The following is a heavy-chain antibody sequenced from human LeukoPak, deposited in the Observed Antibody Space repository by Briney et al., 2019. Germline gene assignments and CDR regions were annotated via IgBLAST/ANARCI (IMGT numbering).Heavy chain of an antibody. D-gene: IGHD3-16*01. CDR2: IYYSGST. Sequence: SETLSLTCTVSGGSISSGGYYWSWIRQPPGKGLEWIGYIYYSGSTNYNPSLKSRVTISVDTSKNQFSLKLSSVTAADTAVYYCARVYYDYVWGSYTRAYGMDVWGQGTTVTVSS. CDR1: GGSISSGGYY. CDR3: ARVYYDYVWGSYTRAYGMDV. J-gene: IGHJ6*02. V-gene: IGHV4-61*08.